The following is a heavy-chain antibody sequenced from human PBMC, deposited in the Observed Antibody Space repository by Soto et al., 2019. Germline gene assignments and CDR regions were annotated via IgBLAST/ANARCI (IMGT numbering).Heavy chain of an antibody. CDR1: GFTFSSYG. CDR3: ARANYYDSSGDY. CDR2: IWYDGSNK. Sequence: GGSLRLSCAASGFTFSSYGMHWVRQAPGKGLEWVAVIWYDGSNKYYADSVKGRFTISRDNSKNTLYLQMNSLRAADTAVYYCARANYYDSSGDYWGQGTLVTVSS. J-gene: IGHJ4*02. V-gene: IGHV3-33*01. D-gene: IGHD3-22*01.